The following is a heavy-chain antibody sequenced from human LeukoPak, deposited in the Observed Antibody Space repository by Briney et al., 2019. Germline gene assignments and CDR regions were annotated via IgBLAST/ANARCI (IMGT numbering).Heavy chain of an antibody. CDR1: GGSFSGYY. J-gene: IGHJ4*02. Sequence: PSEPLSLTCAVYGGSFSGYYWSWIRQPPGKGLEWIGEINHSGSTNYNPSLKSRVTISVDTSKNQFSLKLSSVTAADTAVYYCARGLRDRYRTTPRKTYSSSWYDYWGQGTLVTVSS. D-gene: IGHD6-13*01. CDR2: INHSGST. V-gene: IGHV4-34*01. CDR3: ARGLRDRYRTTPRKTYSSSWYDY.